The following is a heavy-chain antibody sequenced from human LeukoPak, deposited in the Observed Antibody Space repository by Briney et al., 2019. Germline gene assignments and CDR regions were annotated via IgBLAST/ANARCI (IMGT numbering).Heavy chain of an antibody. CDR2: ISGSGDTT. CDR1: GFTFSSYA. Sequence: PGGSLRLSCAASGFTFSSYAMSWIRQAPGKGLEWVSGISGSGDTTYYADSVKGRFTISRDNPKNTLYLQVNSLRDEDTAIYSCAKASTLIVVGRKLMGWFDPWGQETLVTVSS. J-gene: IGHJ5*02. CDR3: AKASTLIVVGRKLMGWFDP. D-gene: IGHD3-22*01. V-gene: IGHV3-23*01.